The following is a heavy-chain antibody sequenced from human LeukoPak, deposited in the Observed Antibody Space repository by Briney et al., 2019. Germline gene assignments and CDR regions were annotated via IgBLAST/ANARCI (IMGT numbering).Heavy chain of an antibody. CDR2: INHSGST. CDR1: GGSFSGYY. J-gene: IGHJ6*03. D-gene: IGHD2-2*01. V-gene: IGHV4-34*01. CDR3: ARNKVYCSSTSCYYYYYYMDV. Sequence: SETLSLTCAVYGGSFSGYYWSWIRQPPGKGLEWIGEINHSGSTNYNPSLKSRVTISADTSKNQFSLKLSSVTAAGTAVYYCARNKVYCSSTSCYYYYYYMDVWGKGTTVTISS.